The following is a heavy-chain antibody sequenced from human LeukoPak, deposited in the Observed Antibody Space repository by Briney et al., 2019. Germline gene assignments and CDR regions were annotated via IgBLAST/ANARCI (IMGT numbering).Heavy chain of an antibody. CDR3: ARSITMITNFDY. Sequence: GGSLRLSCAASGFTFSSYWMAWVRQAPGKGLEWVANIEQDGSEKNYVDSVKGRFTISRDNSKNMLYLQMNSLRVEDTAVYYCARSITMITNFDYWGQGTLVTVSS. J-gene: IGHJ4*02. CDR2: IEQDGSEK. V-gene: IGHV3-7*02. CDR1: GFTFSSYW. D-gene: IGHD3-22*01.